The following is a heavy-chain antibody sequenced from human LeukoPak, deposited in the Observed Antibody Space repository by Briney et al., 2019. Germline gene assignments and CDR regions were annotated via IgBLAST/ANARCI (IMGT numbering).Heavy chain of an antibody. J-gene: IGHJ4*02. V-gene: IGHV3-7*03. D-gene: IGHD3-22*01. CDR2: IKQDGSEK. CDR3: ATRYYYDSSGYYGSLDY. Sequence: GGSLRLSCEASGFTFYTFWMSWVRQAPGKGLEWVANIKQDGSEKYYLESVRGRFSISRDNSKNTLYLQMNSLRAEDTAVYYCATRYYYDSSGYYGSLDYWGQGTLVTVSS. CDR1: GFTFYTFW.